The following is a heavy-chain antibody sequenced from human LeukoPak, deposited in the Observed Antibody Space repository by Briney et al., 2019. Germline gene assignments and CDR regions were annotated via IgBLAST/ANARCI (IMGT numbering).Heavy chain of an antibody. D-gene: IGHD3-22*01. J-gene: IGHJ3*02. Sequence: GRSLRLSCAASGFTFSSYGMHWVRQAPGKGLEWVAFIRYDGSNKYYADSVKGRFTISRDNGKNSLYLQMNSLRAEDTAVYYCAKDRYDTSGYYFFDAFDIWGQGTMVTVSS. CDR3: AKDRYDTSGYYFFDAFDI. V-gene: IGHV3-33*03. CDR2: IRYDGSNK. CDR1: GFTFSSYG.